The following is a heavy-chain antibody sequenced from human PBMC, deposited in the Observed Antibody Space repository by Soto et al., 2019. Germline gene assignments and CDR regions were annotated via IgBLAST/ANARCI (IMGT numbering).Heavy chain of an antibody. J-gene: IGHJ4*02. D-gene: IGHD4-4*01. V-gene: IGHV3-53*01. CDR3: ARNGWGMATVGM. CDR1: GFTVSNNY. Sequence: EVQLVESGGGLVQPGGSLRLSCAASGFTVSNNYMIWFRLPPGKGLEWVSLIYSGGTTYYADSVKSRLTISRDNSKNTLYLQMNSLRVEDTDVYYCARNGWGMATVGMWGPGTLVTVSS. CDR2: IYSGGTT.